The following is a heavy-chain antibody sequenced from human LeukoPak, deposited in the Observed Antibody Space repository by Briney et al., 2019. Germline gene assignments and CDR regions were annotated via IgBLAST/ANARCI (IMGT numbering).Heavy chain of an antibody. J-gene: IGHJ5*02. CDR1: GGSISSGGYY. V-gene: IGHV4-61*02. CDR3: ARDVTTRGFDP. Sequence: SQTLSLTCTVSGGSISSGGYYWSWIRQPAGKGLEWIGRIYTSGSTNYNPSLKSRVTMSVDTSKNQFSLKLSSVTAADTAVYYCARDVTTRGFDPWGQGTLVTVSS. CDR2: IYTSGST. D-gene: IGHD4-17*01.